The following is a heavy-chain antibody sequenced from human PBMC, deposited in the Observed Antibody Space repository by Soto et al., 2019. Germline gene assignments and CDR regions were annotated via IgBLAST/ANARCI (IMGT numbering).Heavy chain of an antibody. V-gene: IGHV3-15*01. CDR3: TSGYCSGGSCYGYYYYGMDV. CDR1: GFTFSNAW. CDR2: IKSKTDGGTT. D-gene: IGHD2-15*01. J-gene: IGHJ6*02. Sequence: VGSLRLSCAASGFTFSNAWMSWVRQAPGKGLEWVGRIKSKTDGGTTDYAAPVKGRFTISRDDSKNTLYLQMNSLKTEDTAVYYCTSGYCSGGSCYGYYYYGMDVWGQRTTLTVSS.